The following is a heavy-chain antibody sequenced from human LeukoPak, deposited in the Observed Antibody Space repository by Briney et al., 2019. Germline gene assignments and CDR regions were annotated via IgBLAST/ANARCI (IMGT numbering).Heavy chain of an antibody. CDR2: INVNSGGT. D-gene: IGHD3-9*01. CDR1: GYTFTDDY. Sequence: ASVKVSCKASGYTFTDDYIHWVRRAPGQGLEWMGWINVNSGGTNYAQKFYARVTMTRDTSISTAYMELSRLRSDDTAVFYCARSPHILTGENFDFWGQGTLVTVSS. J-gene: IGHJ4*02. CDR3: ARSPHILTGENFDF. V-gene: IGHV1-2*02.